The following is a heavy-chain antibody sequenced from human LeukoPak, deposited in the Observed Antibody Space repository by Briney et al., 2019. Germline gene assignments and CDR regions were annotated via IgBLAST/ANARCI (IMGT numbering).Heavy chain of an antibody. J-gene: IGHJ4*02. CDR2: INHSGST. CDR3: ARALSRYCSGGSCWGTLFDY. D-gene: IGHD2-15*01. CDR1: GGSFSGYY. Sequence: KPSETLSLSCAVYGGSFSGYYWSWIRQPPGKGLEWIGEINHSGSTNYNPSLKSRVTISVDTSKNQFSLKLSSVTAADTAVYYCARALSRYCSGGSCWGTLFDYWGQGTLVTVSS. V-gene: IGHV4-34*01.